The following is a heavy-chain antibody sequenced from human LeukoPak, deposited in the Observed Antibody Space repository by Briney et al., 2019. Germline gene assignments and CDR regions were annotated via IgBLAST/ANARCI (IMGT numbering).Heavy chain of an antibody. Sequence: GGSLRLSCPASGFTFSNYGMHWVRQAPGKGLEWVAFIRYEGSDKSYADSVKGRFTISRHSFMNTLYLQMNSLRPEDTAVYYCAKQILRGYNPEDLDYWGQGTLVTVSS. J-gene: IGHJ4*02. CDR1: GFTFSNYG. CDR3: AKQILRGYNPEDLDY. V-gene: IGHV3-30*02. CDR2: IRYEGSDK. D-gene: IGHD3-3*01.